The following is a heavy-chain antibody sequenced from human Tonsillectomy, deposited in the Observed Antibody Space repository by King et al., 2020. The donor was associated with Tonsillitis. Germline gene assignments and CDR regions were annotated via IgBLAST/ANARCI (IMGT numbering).Heavy chain of an antibody. CDR3: ARSDISGYYSLFDY. J-gene: IGHJ4*02. Sequence: QLVQSGAELKKPGESLKISCKGSGYSFPSHWIGWVRQMPGKGLEWMGNIYPGDSDIRYSQSFEGHITISADKSTSTAYLQWSSLKASDTAMYYCARSDISGYYSLFDYWGQGTLVTVSS. V-gene: IGHV5-51*01. D-gene: IGHD3-22*01. CDR1: GYSFPSHW. CDR2: IYPGDSDI.